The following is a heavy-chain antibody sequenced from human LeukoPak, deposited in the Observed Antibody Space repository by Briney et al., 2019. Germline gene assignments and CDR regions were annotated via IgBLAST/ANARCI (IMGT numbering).Heavy chain of an antibody. CDR2: IYYSGST. CDR3: ARVRDPDKDYYDSSGYLN. CDR1: GGSISSSSYY. D-gene: IGHD3-22*01. Sequence: PSETLSLTCTVSGGSISSSSYYWGWIRQPPGKGPEWIGSIYYSGSTYYNPSLKSRVTISVDTSKNQFSLKLSSVTAADTAVYYCARVRDPDKDYYDSSGYLNWGQGTLVTVSS. V-gene: IGHV4-39*07. J-gene: IGHJ4*02.